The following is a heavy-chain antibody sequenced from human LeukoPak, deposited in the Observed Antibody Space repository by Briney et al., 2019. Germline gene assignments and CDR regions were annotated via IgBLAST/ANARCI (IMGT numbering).Heavy chain of an antibody. D-gene: IGHD5-18*01. J-gene: IGHJ6*02. CDR3: ARNRTTGYSYGYPNYGMDV. CDR1: GFTFSSYW. Sequence: GGSLRLSCAASGFTFSSYWMSWVRQAPGKGLEWVANIKQDGSEKYYVDSVKGRFTISRDNSKNTLYLQMNSLRAEDTAVYYCARNRTTGYSYGYPNYGMDVWGQGTTVTVSS. CDR2: IKQDGSEK. V-gene: IGHV3-7*03.